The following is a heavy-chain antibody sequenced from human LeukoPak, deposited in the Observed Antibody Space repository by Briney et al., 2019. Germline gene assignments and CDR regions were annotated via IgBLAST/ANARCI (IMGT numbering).Heavy chain of an antibody. CDR3: ARVYGSGNFDAFDI. J-gene: IGHJ3*02. CDR1: GASVSSHY. V-gene: IGHV4-59*02. Sequence: ASETLSLTCAVSGASVSSHYWSWIRQSPGKGLEWIGHIYHSGTTKYNPSFKSRVTISVDTPKSQFSLKLSSVTAADTAVYYCARVYGSGNFDAFDIWGQGTMVTVSS. D-gene: IGHD3-10*01. CDR2: IYHSGTT.